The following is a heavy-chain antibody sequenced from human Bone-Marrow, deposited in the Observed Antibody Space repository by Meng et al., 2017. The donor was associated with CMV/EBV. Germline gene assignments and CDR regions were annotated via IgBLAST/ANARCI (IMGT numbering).Heavy chain of an antibody. Sequence: ASVKVSCKASGYTFTGYYMHWVRQAPGQGLEWMGWINPNSGGTNYAQKFQGRVTMTRDTSISTAYMELSRLRSDDTAVYYCVRSEGYYYYGMDVWGQGTTVTVSS. CDR3: VRSEGYYYYGMDV. V-gene: IGHV1-2*02. CDR1: GYTFTGYY. CDR2: INPNSGGT. J-gene: IGHJ6*02.